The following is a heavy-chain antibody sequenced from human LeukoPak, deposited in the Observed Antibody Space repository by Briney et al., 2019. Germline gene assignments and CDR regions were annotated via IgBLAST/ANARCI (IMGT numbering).Heavy chain of an antibody. CDR3: ARESYYDSSGYSHDAFDI. CDR2: IYYSGST. V-gene: IGHV4-39*07. Sequence: SETLSLTCTVSGGSISSSSYYWAWIRQPPGTGLEWIGSIYYSGSTYYKSSLKSRVTIAVDTSKNQFSLKLNSVTAADTAVYYCARESYYDSSGYSHDAFDIWGQGTMVTVSS. J-gene: IGHJ3*02. D-gene: IGHD3-22*01. CDR1: GGSISSSSYY.